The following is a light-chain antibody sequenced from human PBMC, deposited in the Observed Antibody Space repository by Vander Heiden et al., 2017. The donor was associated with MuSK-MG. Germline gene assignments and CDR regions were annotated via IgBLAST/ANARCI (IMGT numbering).Light chain of an antibody. Sequence: DIQVTQSPSSLSASVGDRVTITCRTSQYISTYLDWYQQKAGKAPKHLIYGAFILQSGVPSRFSGSGSGTDFTLTISSLQPEDFGVYYCQQSDSIPFSFGHGTKVEIK. CDR2: GAF. V-gene: IGKV1-39*01. CDR1: QYISTY. J-gene: IGKJ3*01. CDR3: QQSDSIPFS.